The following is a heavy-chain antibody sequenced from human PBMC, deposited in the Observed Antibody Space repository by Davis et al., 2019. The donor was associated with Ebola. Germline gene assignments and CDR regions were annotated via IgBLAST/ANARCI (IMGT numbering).Heavy chain of an antibody. D-gene: IGHD6-19*01. J-gene: IGHJ4*02. CDR3: ATTPQYSSGQNKPFDY. CDR2: ISHDGSNK. Sequence: GESLKISCAASGFTFSSYGMHWVRQAPGKGLEWVAVISHDGSNKYYADSVKGRFTISRDNSKNTLYLQMNSLRAEDTAVYYCATTPQYSSGQNKPFDYWGQGTLVTVSS. CDR1: GFTFSSYG. V-gene: IGHV3-33*05.